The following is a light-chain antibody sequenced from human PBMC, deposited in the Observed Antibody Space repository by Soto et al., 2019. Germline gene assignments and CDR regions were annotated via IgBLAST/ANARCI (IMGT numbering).Light chain of an antibody. CDR1: QSLVHIDGNTY. CDR2: KIS. J-gene: IGKJ2*01. CDR3: MQATQSYT. Sequence: DIVLTQTRLSSPVTLGQPASISCRSSQSLVHIDGNTYFNWLQQRPGQPPRLLIYKISNRFPGVPDRFSGSGAGTDFTLKISRVEAEDGGVYYGMQATQSYTFGQGTRLEIK. V-gene: IGKV2-24*01.